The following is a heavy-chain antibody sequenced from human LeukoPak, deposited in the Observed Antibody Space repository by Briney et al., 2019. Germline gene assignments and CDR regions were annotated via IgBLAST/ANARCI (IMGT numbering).Heavy chain of an antibody. V-gene: IGHV3-23*01. CDR2: ISAGGVTT. CDR3: ARVGKRYFFDS. J-gene: IGHJ4*02. CDR1: GFTFNSYA. D-gene: IGHD1-26*01. Sequence: GGSLRLSCAASGFTFNSYAMSWVRQFPGKGLEWVSSISAGGVTTYYADSVKGRFTISRDNSKNTLDLQMSSLRAEDTAVYYCARVGKRYFFDSWGQGTLVTVSS.